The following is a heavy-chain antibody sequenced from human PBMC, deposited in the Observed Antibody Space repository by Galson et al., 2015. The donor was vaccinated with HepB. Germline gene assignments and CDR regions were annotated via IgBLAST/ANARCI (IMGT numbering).Heavy chain of an antibody. Sequence: SLRLSCAASGFTVSANYMSWVRQAPGKGLEWVSVIYSGGSTYYADSVKGRFTISRHNSKNTLYLQMNSLRVEDTAVYYCARSRSSNWYYIDYWGQGTLVTVSS. CDR1: GFTVSANY. J-gene: IGHJ4*02. V-gene: IGHV3-53*04. CDR2: IYSGGST. CDR3: ARSRSSNWYYIDY. D-gene: IGHD6-13*01.